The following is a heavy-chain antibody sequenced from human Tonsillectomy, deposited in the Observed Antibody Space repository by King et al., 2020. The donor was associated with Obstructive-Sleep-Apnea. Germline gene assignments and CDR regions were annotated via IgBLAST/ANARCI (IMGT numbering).Heavy chain of an antibody. V-gene: IGHV3-30*04. CDR3: ARDRMRWHYDSSGYYL. CDR1: GFTFSSYA. CDR2: ISYDGSNK. D-gene: IGHD3-22*01. J-gene: IGHJ5*02. Sequence: VQLVESGGGVVQPGRSLRLSCAASGFTFSSYAMHWVRQAPGKGLEGVAVISYDGSNKYYADSVKGRFTISRDNSKNTLYLQMNSLRAEDTAVYYCARDRMRWHYDSSGYYLWGQGTLVTVSS.